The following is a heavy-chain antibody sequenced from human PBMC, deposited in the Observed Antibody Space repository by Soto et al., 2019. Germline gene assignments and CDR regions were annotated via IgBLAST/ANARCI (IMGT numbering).Heavy chain of an antibody. CDR1: GFTVSSNY. CDR3: ARHGYSYGGAYFDY. J-gene: IGHJ4*02. CDR2: IYSGGSA. D-gene: IGHD5-18*01. V-gene: IGHV3-66*04. Sequence: EVQLVESGGGLIQPGGSLRLSCAASGFTVSSNYMSWVRQAPGTGLEWVSVIYSGGSAYYADSVKGRFTISRDNSKNTPYLQMNSLGAEDTAVYYCARHGYSYGGAYFDYWGQGNLVTVSS.